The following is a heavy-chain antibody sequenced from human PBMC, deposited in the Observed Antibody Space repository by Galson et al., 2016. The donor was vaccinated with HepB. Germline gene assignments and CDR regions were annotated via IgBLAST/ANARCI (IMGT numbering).Heavy chain of an antibody. J-gene: IGHJ5*02. V-gene: IGHV4-31*03. CDR2: ISYSGSA. D-gene: IGHD1-26*01. CDR3: ARYSGSDYGRFDP. Sequence: TLSLTCIVSGDSITRGGYYWSWIRQHPGKGLEWIGHISYSGSASYNPSLKSRIIISLDTSKNQFTLKMTSVTATDAAVYFCARYSGSDYGRFDPWGQGTVVTVPS. CDR1: GDSITRGGYY.